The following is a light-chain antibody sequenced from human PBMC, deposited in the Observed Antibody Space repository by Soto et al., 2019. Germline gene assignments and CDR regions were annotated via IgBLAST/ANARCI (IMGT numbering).Light chain of an antibody. Sequence: NVLTHSPATMSLYPGERAPLSCRTSQSVSSYLAWYQQKPGQAPRLLIFDASHRAAGIPVRFSGSGSGTDFTLTISSLEPEDFAVYFCQHRGSWPSFGGG. J-gene: IGKJ4*01. CDR3: QHRGSWPS. CDR1: QSVSSY. V-gene: IGKV3-11*01. CDR2: DAS.